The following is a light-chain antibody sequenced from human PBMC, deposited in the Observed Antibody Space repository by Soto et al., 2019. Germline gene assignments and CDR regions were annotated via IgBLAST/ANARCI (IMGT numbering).Light chain of an antibody. CDR3: QQSDTTASIT. CDR1: QSISRN. Sequence: DIQMTQSPSSLSASVADRVTITCRASQSISRNLNWYQHKPWKAPKLLIYAASSLQNGVPSRFSGGGSGTEFTLSISSLQPEDFGTYYCQQSDTTASITFGQGTRLEIK. J-gene: IGKJ5*01. V-gene: IGKV1-39*01. CDR2: AAS.